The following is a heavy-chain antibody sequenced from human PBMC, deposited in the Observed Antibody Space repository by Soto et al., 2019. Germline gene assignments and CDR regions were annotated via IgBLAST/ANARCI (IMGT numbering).Heavy chain of an antibody. J-gene: IGHJ4*02. V-gene: IGHV2-5*02. Sequence: QITLKEAGPTLVKPTQPLTLTCSFSGFSLITSGVGVGWIRQPPGKALEWLAIIYWDDDKGYSTSLKSRLTITKDTAKNQVVLTMTNMDPADTATYYCAHTMAPRIFDYWGQGTLVTVSS. CDR2: IYWDDDK. CDR3: AHTMAPRIFDY. CDR1: GFSLITSGVG.